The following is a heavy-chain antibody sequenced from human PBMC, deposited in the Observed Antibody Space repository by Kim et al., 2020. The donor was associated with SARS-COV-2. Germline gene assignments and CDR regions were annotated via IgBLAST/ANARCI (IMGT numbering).Heavy chain of an antibody. CDR2: INHSGST. D-gene: IGHD6-19*01. CDR1: GGSFSGYY. J-gene: IGHJ5*02. Sequence: SETLSLTCAVYGGSFSGYYWSWIRQPPGKGLEWIGEINHSGSTNYNPSLKSRVTISVDTSKNQFSLKLSSVTAADTAVYYCSTAYPSWQWLYSPYPQKRWFDPWGQGTLVTVSS. CDR3: STAYPSWQWLYSPYPQKRWFDP. V-gene: IGHV4-34*01.